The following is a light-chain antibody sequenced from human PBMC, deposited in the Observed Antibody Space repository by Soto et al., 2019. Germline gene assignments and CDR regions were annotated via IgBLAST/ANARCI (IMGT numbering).Light chain of an antibody. J-gene: IGLJ1*01. CDR2: QVT. Sequence: QSALTQPASVSGSPGQPITISCTGTSSDLAVYNDVSWYQQQPGKAPKLMIYQVTNRPSGVSNRFSGSRSSNTASLTISGLQADDAADYYCSSYTDISNYLFGNGTKLTVL. V-gene: IGLV2-14*01. CDR3: SSYTDISNYL. CDR1: SSDLAVYND.